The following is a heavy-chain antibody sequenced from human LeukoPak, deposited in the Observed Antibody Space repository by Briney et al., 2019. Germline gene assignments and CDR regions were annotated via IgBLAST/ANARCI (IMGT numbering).Heavy chain of an antibody. J-gene: IGHJ6*03. CDR1: GGSISSYY. V-gene: IGHV4-59*01. D-gene: IGHD3-16*01. CDR3: ARVGSNYYYYYYMDV. CDR2: IYYSGST. Sequence: SETLSLTCTVSGGSISSYYWSWIRQPPGKGLEWIGYIYYSGSTNYNPSLKSRVTISVDTSKNQFSLKLSSATAADTAVYYCARVGSNYYYYYYMDVWGKGTTVTISS.